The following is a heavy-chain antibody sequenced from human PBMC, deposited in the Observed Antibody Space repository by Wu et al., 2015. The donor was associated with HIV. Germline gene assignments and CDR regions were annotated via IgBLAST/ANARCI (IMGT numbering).Heavy chain of an antibody. V-gene: IGHV1-18*01. Sequence: QAQLVQSGAEVKKPGASVRVSYKASGYTFTSYGITWGRQAPGQGLEWVGWINTYNGNTNFAQKFQGRVTMTTDTSTSTAYMELRSLRSDDTAVYYCARDTLYYYDSSGYYYYWGQGTLITVSS. CDR2: INTYNGNT. CDR1: GYTFTSYG. D-gene: IGHD3-22*01. CDR3: ARDTLYYYDSSGYYYY. J-gene: IGHJ4*02.